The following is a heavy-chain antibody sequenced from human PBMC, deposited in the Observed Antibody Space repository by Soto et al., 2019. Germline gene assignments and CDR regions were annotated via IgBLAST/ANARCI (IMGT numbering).Heavy chain of an antibody. D-gene: IGHD6-13*01. J-gene: IGHJ4*02. CDR1: GGSISSYY. CDR3: ARSEQQLVRRGLYYIDY. Sequence: SETLSLTCTVSGGSISSYYWSWIRQPAGKGLEWIGRIYTSGSTNYNPSLKSRVTMSVDTSKNQFSLKLSSVTAADTAVYYCARSEQQLVRRGLYYIDYWGQGTLVTVSS. V-gene: IGHV4-4*07. CDR2: IYTSGST.